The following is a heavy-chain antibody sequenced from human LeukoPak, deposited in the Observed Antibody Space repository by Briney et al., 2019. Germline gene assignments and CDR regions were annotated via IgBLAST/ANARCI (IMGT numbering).Heavy chain of an antibody. CDR3: ARGYCSSTSCYPLYYYYGMDV. J-gene: IGHJ6*02. CDR1: GGSFSGYY. CDR2: INHSGST. V-gene: IGHV4-34*01. D-gene: IGHD2-2*01. Sequence: SETLSLTCAVYGGSFSGYYWSWIRQPPGKGLEWIGEINHSGSTNYNPSLKSRVTISVDTSKNQFSLKLSSVTAADTAVYYCARGYCSSTSCYPLYYYYGMDVWGQGTTVTVSS.